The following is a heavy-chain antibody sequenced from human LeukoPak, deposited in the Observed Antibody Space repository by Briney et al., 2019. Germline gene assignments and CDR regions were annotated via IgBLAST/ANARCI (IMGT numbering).Heavy chain of an antibody. CDR3: ARDPAGPDPSGSYYVGSPDY. D-gene: IGHD1-26*01. CDR2: IYHSGST. J-gene: IGHJ4*02. V-gene: IGHV4-4*02. Sequence: SGTLSLTCAVSGGSISSSKWWSWVRQPPGKGLEWIGEIYHSGSTNYNPSLKSRVTISVDKSKNQFSLKLSSVTAADTAVYYCARDPAGPDPSGSYYVGSPDYWGQGTLVTVSS. CDR1: GGSISSSKW.